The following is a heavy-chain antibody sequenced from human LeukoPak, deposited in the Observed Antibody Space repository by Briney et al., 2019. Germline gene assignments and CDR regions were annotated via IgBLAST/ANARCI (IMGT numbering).Heavy chain of an antibody. D-gene: IGHD4-17*01. CDR2: IIPILGIA. V-gene: IGHV1-69*04. J-gene: IGHJ5*02. Sequence: GASVKVSCKASGGTFSSYAISWVRQAPGQGLEWMGRIIPILGIANYAQKFQGRVTITADKSTSTACVELSSLRSEDTAVYYCASPTVTTFSWGQGTLVTVSS. CDR1: GGTFSSYA. CDR3: ASPTVTTFS.